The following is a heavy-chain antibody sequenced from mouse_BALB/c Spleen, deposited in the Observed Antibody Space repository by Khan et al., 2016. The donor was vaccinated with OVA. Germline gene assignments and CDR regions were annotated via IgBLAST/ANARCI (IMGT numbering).Heavy chain of an antibody. CDR2: INTYTGEP. D-gene: IGHD2-1*01. Sequence: QIQLVQSGPELKKPGETVKISCKASGYTFTNYGMNWVKQAPGKGLKWMGWINTYTGEPTYADDFKGRFAFSLEPSASTAYLQINNRKNWDTATYSCAKSNGNYWFAYWGQGTLVTVSA. CDR1: GYTFTNYG. V-gene: IGHV9-3-1*01. J-gene: IGHJ3*01. CDR3: AKSNGNYWFAY.